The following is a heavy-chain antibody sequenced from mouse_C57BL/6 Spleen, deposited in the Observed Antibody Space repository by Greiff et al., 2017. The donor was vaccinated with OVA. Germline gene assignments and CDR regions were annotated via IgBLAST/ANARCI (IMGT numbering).Heavy chain of an antibody. Sequence: VQLQQPGAELVKPGASVKLSCKASGYTFTSYWMHWVKQRPGQGLEWIGMIHPNSGSTNYNEKFKSKATLTVDKSSSTAYMQLSSLTSEDSAVYYCARGREYRRGGDYWGQGTTLTVSS. CDR1: GYTFTSYW. CDR3: ARGREYRRGGDY. CDR2: IHPNSGST. V-gene: IGHV1-64*01. J-gene: IGHJ2*01. D-gene: IGHD2-14*01.